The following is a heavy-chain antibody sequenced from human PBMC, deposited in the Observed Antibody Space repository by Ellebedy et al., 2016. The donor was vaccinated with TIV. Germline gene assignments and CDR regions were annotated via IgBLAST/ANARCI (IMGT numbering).Heavy chain of an antibody. Sequence: MPSETLSLTCTVSGGSVTTGSHYWSWIRQSPGQGLEWIGYVSNSGSTIYNPSLKSRVTIAVDASKIQVSLRLSSVTTADTAVYYLARVRYDWDAFDIWGQGTMVTVSS. V-gene: IGHV4-61*01. D-gene: IGHD5-12*01. CDR3: ARVRYDWDAFDI. CDR2: VSNSGST. J-gene: IGHJ3*02. CDR1: GGSVTTGSHY.